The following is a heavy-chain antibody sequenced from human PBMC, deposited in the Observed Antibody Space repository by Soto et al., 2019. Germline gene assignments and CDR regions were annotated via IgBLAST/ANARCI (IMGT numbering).Heavy chain of an antibody. CDR1: GFTFSGSA. CDR2: IRSKANSYAT. J-gene: IGHJ4*02. D-gene: IGHD3-9*01. V-gene: IGHV3-73*02. CDR3: TRSYYDILTGYWTADY. Sequence: EVQLVESGGGLVQPGGSPKLSCAASGFTFSGSAMHWVRQASGKGLEWVGRIRSKANSYATAYAASVKGRFTISRDDSKNTAYLQMNSLKTEDTAVYYCTRSYYDILTGYWTADYWGQGTLVTVSS.